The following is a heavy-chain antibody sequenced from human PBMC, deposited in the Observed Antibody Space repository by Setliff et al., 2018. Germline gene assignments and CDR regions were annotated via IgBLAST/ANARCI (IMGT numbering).Heavy chain of an antibody. CDR3: ARAQVVFAISAPVWYFEV. CDR2: INHSGST. J-gene: IGHJ4*02. D-gene: IGHD2-21*01. Sequence: PSETLSLTCVVYGGSFSGYQWSWIRQSPGKGLEWIGEINHSGSTNYNPSLKSRVSISVEKSKNQFSLKLTSVTAADTAVYYCARAQVVFAISAPVWYFEVWGQGTLVTVSS. V-gene: IGHV4-34*01. CDR1: GGSFSGYQ.